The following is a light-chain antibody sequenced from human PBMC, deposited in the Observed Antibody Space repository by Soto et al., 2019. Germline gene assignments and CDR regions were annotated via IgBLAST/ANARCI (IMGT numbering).Light chain of an antibody. CDR1: QSVSTY. J-gene: IGKJ4*01. V-gene: IGKV3-11*01. CDR2: DAS. CDR3: QQSYSTPLT. Sequence: IVLTQSPATVSLSPGERATLSCRASQSVSTYLAWYQQKPGQAPRLLIYDASNRATGIPARFSGSGSGTDFTLTISSLEPEDFATYYCQQSYSTPLTFGGGTKVDI.